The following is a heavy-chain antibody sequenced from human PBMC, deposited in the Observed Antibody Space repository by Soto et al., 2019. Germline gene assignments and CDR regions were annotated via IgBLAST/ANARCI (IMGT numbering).Heavy chain of an antibody. J-gene: IGHJ4*02. V-gene: IGHV3-30-3*01. D-gene: IGHD5-18*01. Sequence: GGSLRLSCAASGFTFSSYAMHWGRQAPGKGLEWVAVISYDGSNKYYADSVKGRFTISRDNSKNTLYLQMNSLRAEDTAVYYCARDMVDTAMVLDYWGQGTLVTVSS. CDR2: ISYDGSNK. CDR1: GFTFSSYA. CDR3: ARDMVDTAMVLDY.